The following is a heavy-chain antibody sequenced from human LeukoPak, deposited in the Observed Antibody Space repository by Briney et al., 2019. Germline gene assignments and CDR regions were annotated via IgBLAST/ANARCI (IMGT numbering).Heavy chain of an antibody. CDR2: IYPGDSDT. Sequence: GESLKSSCKGSGYTFTSYWIGWVRQMPGKGLEWMGIIYPGDSDTRCSPSFQGQVSISVDKSISTAYLQWSSLKASDTAMYYCARRGSGWYVDYWAQGTLVTVSS. CDR1: GYTFTSYW. V-gene: IGHV5-51*01. J-gene: IGHJ4*02. D-gene: IGHD6-19*01. CDR3: ARRGSGWYVDY.